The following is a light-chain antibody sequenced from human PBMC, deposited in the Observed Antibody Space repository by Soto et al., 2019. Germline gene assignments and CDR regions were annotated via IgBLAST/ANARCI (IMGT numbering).Light chain of an antibody. CDR1: SSNIGTYY. V-gene: IGLV1-51*02. CDR2: ENN. Sequence: QSVLTQPPSVSAAPGQKVTISCSGSSSNIGTYYVSWYQQFPGSAPKLLIHENNKRPSGIPDRFSGSKSGTSATLDITGLQPGDEAVYYCGAWDRSLSGGIFGGGTKLTVL. J-gene: IGLJ2*01. CDR3: GAWDRSLSGGI.